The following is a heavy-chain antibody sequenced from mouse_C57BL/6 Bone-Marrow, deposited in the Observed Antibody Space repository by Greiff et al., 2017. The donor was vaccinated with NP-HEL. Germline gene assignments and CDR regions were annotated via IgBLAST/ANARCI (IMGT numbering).Heavy chain of an antibody. V-gene: IGHV5-16*01. J-gene: IGHJ4*01. D-gene: IGHD3-1*01. Sequence: EVKLVESEGGLVQPGSSMKLSCTASGFTFSDYYMAWVRQVPEKGLEWVANINYDGSSTYYLDSLKSRFIISRDTAKNILYLQMSSLKSEDTATYYCARGGYVAMDYWGKGTSVTVSS. CDR3: ARGGYVAMDY. CDR2: INYDGSST. CDR1: GFTFSDYY.